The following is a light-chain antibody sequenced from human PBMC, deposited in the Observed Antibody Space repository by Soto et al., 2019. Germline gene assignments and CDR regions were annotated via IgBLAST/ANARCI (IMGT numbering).Light chain of an antibody. V-gene: IGKV4-1*01. J-gene: IGKJ2*01. Sequence: DIVMTQSPDSLAVSLGERATINCKSSQSVLYSSNNKNYLAWYQQKPGQPPKLLIYWASTRESGVPDRFSGRGSGTDFALTISSLQAEDVAVYYCQQYYATPPYTFGQGTKVEIK. CDR3: QQYYATPPYT. CDR1: QSVLYSSNNKNY. CDR2: WAS.